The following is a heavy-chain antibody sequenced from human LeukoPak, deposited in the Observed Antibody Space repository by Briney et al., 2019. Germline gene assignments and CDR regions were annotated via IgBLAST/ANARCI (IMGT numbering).Heavy chain of an antibody. CDR3: ARTTSFTASGYDY. D-gene: IGHD6-25*01. CDR1: GYTFTNYH. J-gene: IGHJ4*02. Sequence: ASVKVSCKASGYTFTNYHINWVRQAPGQGLEWVGWMNPNNGDSGFAQNFQGRVAITRDTSMSTAYMDLGSLRSGDTAVYFCARTTSFTASGYDYWGQGTLVTVSS. V-gene: IGHV1-8*03. CDR2: MNPNNGDS.